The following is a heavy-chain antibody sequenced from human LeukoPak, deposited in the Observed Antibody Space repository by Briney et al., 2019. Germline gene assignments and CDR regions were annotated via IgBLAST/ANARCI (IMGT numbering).Heavy chain of an antibody. V-gene: IGHV3-7*01. J-gene: IGHJ4*02. Sequence: GGSLRLSCAASGFTFSTYNMNWVRQAPGKGLEWVANIKQDGSEKYYVDSVKGRFTISRDNANNSVYLQMNSLRSEDTAVYYCARDVDYANPRHDYWGQGTLVTVSS. CDR1: GFTFSTYN. D-gene: IGHD4/OR15-4a*01. CDR2: IKQDGSEK. CDR3: ARDVDYANPRHDY.